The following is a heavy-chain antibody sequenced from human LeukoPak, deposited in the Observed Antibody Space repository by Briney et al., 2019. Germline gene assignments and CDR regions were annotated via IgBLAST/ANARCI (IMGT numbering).Heavy chain of an antibody. D-gene: IGHD3-10*01. J-gene: IGHJ5*02. CDR2: IYYSGST. V-gene: IGHV4-39*01. CDR1: GGSISSSSYY. Sequence: SETLSLTCTVSGGSISSSSYYWGWIRQPPGKGLEWIGSIYYSGSTYYNPSLKSRVTISVDTSKNQFSLKLSSVTAADTAVYYCASHAFYYGSGSDWFDPWGQGTLVTVSS. CDR3: ASHAFYYGSGSDWFDP.